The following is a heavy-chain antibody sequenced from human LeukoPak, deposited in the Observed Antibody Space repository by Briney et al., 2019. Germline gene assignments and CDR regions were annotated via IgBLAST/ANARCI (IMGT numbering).Heavy chain of an antibody. CDR1: GFTFSSYS. J-gene: IGHJ5*02. D-gene: IGHD6-19*01. Sequence: GGSLRLSCAASGFTFSSYSMNWVRQAPGKGLEWVSSISSSSSYIYYADSVKGRFTISRDNAKNSLYLQMNSLRAEDTAVYYCARDSSSGWYENWFDPWGQGTLVTVSS. CDR3: ARDSSSGWYENWFDP. CDR2: ISSSSSYI. V-gene: IGHV3-21*01.